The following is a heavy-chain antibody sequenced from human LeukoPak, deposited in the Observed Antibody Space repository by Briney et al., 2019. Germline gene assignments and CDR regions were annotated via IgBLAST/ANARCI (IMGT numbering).Heavy chain of an antibody. CDR3: ARVLNYYDSSGKGYYFDY. CDR2: INPNSGGT. D-gene: IGHD3-22*01. CDR1: GYTFTGYY. Sequence: ASVKVSCKASGYTFTGYYMHWVRQAPGQGLEWMGWINPNSGGTNYAQKFQGRVTMTRDTSISTAYIELSRLRSDDTAVYYCARVLNYYDSSGKGYYFDYWGQGTLVTVSS. V-gene: IGHV1-2*02. J-gene: IGHJ4*02.